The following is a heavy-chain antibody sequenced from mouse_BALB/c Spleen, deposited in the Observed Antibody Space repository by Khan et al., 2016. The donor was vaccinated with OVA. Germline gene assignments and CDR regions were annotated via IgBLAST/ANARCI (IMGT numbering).Heavy chain of an antibody. Sequence: VQLKQSGPGLVKPSQSLSLTCTVTGYSITSDYAWNWIRQFPGNKLEWMGYISYSGSTNYNPALKSRISITRDTSKNQFFLQLNSVTTEDTATYYCARDGSRYNYAMDYWGQGTSVTDSS. J-gene: IGHJ4*01. CDR2: ISYSGST. CDR3: ARDGSRYNYAMDY. V-gene: IGHV3-2*02. D-gene: IGHD2-3*01. CDR1: GYSITSDYA.